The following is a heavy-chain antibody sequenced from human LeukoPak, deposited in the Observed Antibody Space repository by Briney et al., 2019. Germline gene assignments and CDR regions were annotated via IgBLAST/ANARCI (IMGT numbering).Heavy chain of an antibody. CDR3: ATQLAYCGGDCYWDP. J-gene: IGHJ5*02. CDR2: FDPEDGET. CDR1: GYTLTELS. Sequence: ASVKVSCKVSGYTLTELSMHWVRQAPGKGLEWMGGFDPEDGETIYAQKFQGRVTMTEDTSTDTAYMELSSLRSEDRAVYYCATQLAYCGGDCYWDPWGQGTLVTVSS. V-gene: IGHV1-24*01. D-gene: IGHD2-21*02.